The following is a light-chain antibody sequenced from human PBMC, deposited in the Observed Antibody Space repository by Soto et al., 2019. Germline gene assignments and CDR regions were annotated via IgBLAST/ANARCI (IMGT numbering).Light chain of an antibody. CDR1: QSISSW. CDR3: QQYNSYWT. CDR2: KAS. J-gene: IGKJ1*01. V-gene: IGKV1-5*03. Sequence: DIQMTQSPSTLSESVGDRVTITCRASQSISSWLAWYQQKPGKAPKLLIYKASSLESGVPSRFSGSGSGTEFTLTISSLQPDAFSTYYCQQYNSYWTFGQGTKVEIK.